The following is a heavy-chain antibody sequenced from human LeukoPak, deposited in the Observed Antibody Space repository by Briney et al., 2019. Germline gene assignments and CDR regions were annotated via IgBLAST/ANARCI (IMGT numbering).Heavy chain of an antibody. J-gene: IGHJ4*02. D-gene: IGHD1-14*01. CDR3: AKVRVTEYYFDF. Sequence: GGSLRLSCAASGFTFSDYYMSWIRQAPGKGLEWVSAISGSGGSTYYADSVKGRFTISRDNSKNTLYLQMNSLGAEDTAVYSCAKVRVTEYYFDFWGQGTLVTVSS. CDR1: GFTFSDYY. V-gene: IGHV3-23*01. CDR2: ISGSGGST.